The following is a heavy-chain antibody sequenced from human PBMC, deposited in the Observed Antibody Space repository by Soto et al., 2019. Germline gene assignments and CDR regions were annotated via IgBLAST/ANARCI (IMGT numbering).Heavy chain of an antibody. D-gene: IGHD1-1*01. J-gene: IGHJ4*02. CDR2: ISDDGSTT. CDR1: GFTFSAYW. CDR3: TRGPRVSSTGTGAN. Sequence: PGGSLRLSCEVSGFTFSAYWMHWVRQVPGKGLIWVSRISDDGSTTTYADSVKGRFTISRDNAKNTLHLQMNSLRADDTGLYYCTRGPRVSSTGTGANWGQGTLVTVSS. V-gene: IGHV3-74*01.